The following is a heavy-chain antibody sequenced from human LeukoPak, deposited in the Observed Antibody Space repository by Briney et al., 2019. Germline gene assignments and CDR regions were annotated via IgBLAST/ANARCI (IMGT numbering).Heavy chain of an antibody. CDR3: ARRDASVYYFDY. Sequence: PSETLSLTCTVSGGSISSYYWSWIRQPPGKGLEWVGYIYYSGSTNYNPSLKSRVTISVDTSKNQFSLKLSSVTAADTAVYYCARRDASVYYFDYWGQGTLVTVSS. J-gene: IGHJ4*02. V-gene: IGHV4-59*08. CDR1: GGSISSYY. D-gene: IGHD5/OR15-5a*01. CDR2: IYYSGST.